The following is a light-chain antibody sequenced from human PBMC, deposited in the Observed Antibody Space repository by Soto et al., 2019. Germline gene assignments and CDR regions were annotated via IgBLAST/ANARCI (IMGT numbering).Light chain of an antibody. Sequence: DIQLTKSQSSLSASLGDRVTITCRASQSISTYLNWYQHEPGEAPKLLVYDSSTLQTGVPSRFSGSGFGAEFTLTISGLQPEDFATYYCQQSYSNPTWTFGQGTKVDIK. J-gene: IGKJ1*01. V-gene: IGKV1-39*01. CDR3: QQSYSNPTWT. CDR2: DSS. CDR1: QSISTY.